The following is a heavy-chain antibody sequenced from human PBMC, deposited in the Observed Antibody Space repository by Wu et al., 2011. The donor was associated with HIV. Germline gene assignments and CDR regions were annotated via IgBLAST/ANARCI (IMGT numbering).Heavy chain of an antibody. CDR3: ALRTRAGSGSDY. V-gene: IGHV1-46*01. Sequence: SCKASGYTFSNYYMHWVRQAPGQGLEWMGILNPNGGRTSYAQNFQGRIILTRDTSTNTVYMELSSLRSEDTAVYYCALRTRAGSGSDYWGQGTLVTVSS. CDR2: LNPNGGRT. J-gene: IGHJ4*02. CDR1: GYTFSNYY. D-gene: IGHD3-10*01.